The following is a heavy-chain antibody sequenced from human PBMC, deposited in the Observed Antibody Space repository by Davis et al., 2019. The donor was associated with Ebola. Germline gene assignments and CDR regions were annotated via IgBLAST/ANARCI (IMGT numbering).Heavy chain of an antibody. V-gene: IGHV3-7*01. CDR2: IKQDGSEK. Sequence: GESLKISCAASGFTFSSYWMSWVRQAPGKGLEWVANIKQDGSEKYYVDSVKGRFTISRDNAKNSLYLQMNSLRAEDTAVYYCARDGGMGCSSTSCYWYFDYWGQGTLVTVSS. CDR1: GFTFSSYW. CDR3: ARDGGMGCSSTSCYWYFDY. D-gene: IGHD2-2*01. J-gene: IGHJ4*02.